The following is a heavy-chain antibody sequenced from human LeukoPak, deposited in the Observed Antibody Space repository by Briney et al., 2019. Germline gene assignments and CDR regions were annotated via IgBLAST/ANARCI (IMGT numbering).Heavy chain of an antibody. Sequence: SVKVSCKASGGTFSSYAISWVRQAPGQGLEWMGGIIPIFGTANYAQKFQGRVTMTRDTSTSTVYMELSSLRSEDTAVYYCARELGYNWNYVNEDYWGQGTLVTVSS. V-gene: IGHV1-69*05. CDR3: ARELGYNWNYVNEDY. D-gene: IGHD1-7*01. CDR2: IIPIFGTA. J-gene: IGHJ4*02. CDR1: GGTFSSYA.